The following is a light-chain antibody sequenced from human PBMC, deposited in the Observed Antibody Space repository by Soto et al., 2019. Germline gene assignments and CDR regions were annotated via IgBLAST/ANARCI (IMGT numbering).Light chain of an antibody. CDR3: QKYNSAPWT. CDR2: AAS. CDR1: QGINNY. V-gene: IGKV1-27*01. Sequence: DIQMTQSPSSLSASVGDRVTITCRASQGINNYLAWYQQKPGKVPKLLIYAASTLQSGVPSRFSGIVSWTDFTLTSSSLQPEDVATYYCQKYNSAPWTFGQGTKVDSK. J-gene: IGKJ1*01.